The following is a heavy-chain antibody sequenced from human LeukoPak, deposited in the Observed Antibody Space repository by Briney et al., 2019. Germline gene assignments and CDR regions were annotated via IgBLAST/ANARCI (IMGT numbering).Heavy chain of an antibody. CDR3: ARGLYSSSSRWTYYYYYGMDV. Sequence: SGTLSLTCAVYGGSFSGYYWSWIRQPPGKGLEWIGEINHSGSTNYNPSLKSRVTISVDTSKNQFSLKLSSVTAADTAVYYCARGLYSSSSRWTYYYYYGMDVWGQGTTVTVSS. V-gene: IGHV4-34*01. CDR1: GGSFSGYY. J-gene: IGHJ6*02. CDR2: INHSGST. D-gene: IGHD6-6*01.